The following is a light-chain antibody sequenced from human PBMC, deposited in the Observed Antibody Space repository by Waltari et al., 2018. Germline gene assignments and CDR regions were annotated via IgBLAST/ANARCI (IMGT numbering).Light chain of an antibody. CDR2: EGS. V-gene: IGLV2-23*01. CDR1: SSAVGSYIL. J-gene: IGLJ2*01. Sequence: QSALTQPASVSGSPGQSIPISCTGTSSAVGSYILFSWYQQHPGKAPKLMIYEGSKRPSGVSNRFSGSKSGNTASLTISGLQAEDEADYYCCSYAGSSTLVFGGGTKLTVL. CDR3: CSYAGSSTLV.